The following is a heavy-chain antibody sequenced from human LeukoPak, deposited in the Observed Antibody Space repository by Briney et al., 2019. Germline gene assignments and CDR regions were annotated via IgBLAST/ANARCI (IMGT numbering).Heavy chain of an antibody. D-gene: IGHD3-3*01. CDR1: GGSISSYY. Sequence: SETLSLTCNVSGGSISSYYWSWIRQPPGKGPEWVGYVYYSGSTNYNPSLKSRVTISVDTSKNQFSLKLSSVTAADTAVYYCAREDAFWSGYFYYWGQGTLVTVSS. CDR2: VYYSGST. V-gene: IGHV4-59*01. CDR3: AREDAFWSGYFYY. J-gene: IGHJ4*02.